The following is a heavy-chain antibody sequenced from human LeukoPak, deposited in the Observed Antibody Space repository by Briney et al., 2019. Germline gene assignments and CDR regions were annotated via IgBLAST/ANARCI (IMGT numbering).Heavy chain of an antibody. J-gene: IGHJ6*02. CDR2: INPNSGGT. CDR1: GYTFTGYY. D-gene: IGHD3-10*01. CDR3: ARGLWFGEPYYYYGMDV. Sequence: ASVKVSCKASGYTFTGYYMHWERQAPGQGPEWMGWINPNSGGTNYAQKFQGRVTMTRDTSISTAYMELSRLRSDDTAVYYCARGLWFGEPYYYYGMDVWGQGTTVTVSS. V-gene: IGHV1-2*02.